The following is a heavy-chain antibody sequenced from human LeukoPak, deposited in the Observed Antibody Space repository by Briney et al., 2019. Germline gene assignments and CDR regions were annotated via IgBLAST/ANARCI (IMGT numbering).Heavy chain of an antibody. CDR1: GFTFSSYA. D-gene: IGHD4-17*01. V-gene: IGHV3-30*01. CDR2: ISYDGSNK. J-gene: IGHJ4*02. CDR3: ARGFSHTVTTEYYFDY. Sequence: GRSLRLSCAASGFTFSSYAMHWVRQAPGKGLEWVAVISYDGSNKYYADSVKGRFTISRDNSKNTLYLQMNSLRAEDTAVYYCARGFSHTVTTEYYFDYWGQGTLVTVSS.